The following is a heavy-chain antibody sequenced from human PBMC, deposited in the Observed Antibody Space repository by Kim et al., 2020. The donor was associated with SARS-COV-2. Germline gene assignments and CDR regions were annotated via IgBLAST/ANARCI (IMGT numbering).Heavy chain of an antibody. J-gene: IGHJ4*02. CDR3: ARGPAAADY. CDR1: GFSFSSYE. D-gene: IGHD6-25*01. Sequence: GGSLRLSCVASGFSFSSYEMDWVSQAPGKGLEWVSCISGSDSTIYYADSVKGRFTISRDNAKNSVYLQMNSLSAEDTAVYYCARGPAAADYWGQGTLVT. V-gene: IGHV3-48*03. CDR2: ISGSDSTI.